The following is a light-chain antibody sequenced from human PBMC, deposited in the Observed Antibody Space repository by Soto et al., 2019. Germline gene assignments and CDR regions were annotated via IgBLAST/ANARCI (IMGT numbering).Light chain of an antibody. J-gene: IGLJ3*02. Sequence: QSALTQPASVSGSPGQSITISCTGTSSDVGGNKYVSWYQHHPGKAPKHMIYDVSSRPSGVSNRFSGSKSDNTASLTISGLQAEDEADYYCGSYTGSSTSWVFGGGTKLTVL. CDR2: DVS. CDR3: GSYTGSSTSWV. V-gene: IGLV2-14*03. CDR1: SSDVGGNKY.